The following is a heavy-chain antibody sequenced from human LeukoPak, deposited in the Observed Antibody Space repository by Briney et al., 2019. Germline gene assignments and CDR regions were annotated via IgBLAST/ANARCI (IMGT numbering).Heavy chain of an antibody. CDR2: MDYSGST. D-gene: IGHD3-10*01. CDR3: VTMIRGIAALDDY. CDR1: GGSISSSNYY. V-gene: IGHV4-39*01. J-gene: IGHJ4*02. Sequence: SETLSLTCTVSGGSISSSNYYWGWIRQPLGKGLDWIGSMDYSGSTYYNPSLKSRVTISVDTSKNQFSLKLSSVTAADTAVYYCVTMIRGIAALDDYWGQGILVTVSS.